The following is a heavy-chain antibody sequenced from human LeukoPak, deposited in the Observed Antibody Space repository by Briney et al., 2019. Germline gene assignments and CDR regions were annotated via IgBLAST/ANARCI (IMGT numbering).Heavy chain of an antibody. J-gene: IGHJ4*02. CDR2: IFSSGII. V-gene: IGHV4-4*07. CDR1: GASISSDF. Sequence: SETLSLTCNVSGASISSDFWSWIRQPAGKGLEWVGRIFSSGIINYNPSLKSRLTMSVDTAKNQFSLNLSSVTAADTAVYYCAREGGSSRNFDYWGRGTLVTVSS. D-gene: IGHD6-13*01. CDR3: AREGGSSRNFDY.